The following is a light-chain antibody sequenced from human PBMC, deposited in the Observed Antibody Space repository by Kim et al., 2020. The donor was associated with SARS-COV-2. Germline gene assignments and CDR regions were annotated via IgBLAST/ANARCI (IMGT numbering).Light chain of an antibody. CDR2: AAS. CDR3: QQYGSTPWT. V-gene: IGKV3-20*01. CDR1: PSISSSY. Sequence: APGERSTLSCRASPSISSSYLAWYQQKPGQAPRLLIFAASSSATGIPARFIGSGSGTAFTLNISRREPEDFAVYYSQQYGSTPWTFGQGTKVDIK. J-gene: IGKJ1*01.